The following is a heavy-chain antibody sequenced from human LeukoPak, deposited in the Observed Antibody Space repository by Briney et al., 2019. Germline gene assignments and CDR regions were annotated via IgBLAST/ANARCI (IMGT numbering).Heavy chain of an antibody. CDR2: IYSGGST. D-gene: IGHD5-18*01. Sequence: GGSLRLSCAASGFTVSSNYMSWVRQAPGKGLEWVSVIYSGGSTYYADSVKGRFTISRDNSKNTLYLQMNSLRAEDTAVYYCASSEYSYGYYYWGQGTLVTVSS. J-gene: IGHJ4*02. CDR1: GFTVSSNY. CDR3: ASSEYSYGYYY. V-gene: IGHV3-66*01.